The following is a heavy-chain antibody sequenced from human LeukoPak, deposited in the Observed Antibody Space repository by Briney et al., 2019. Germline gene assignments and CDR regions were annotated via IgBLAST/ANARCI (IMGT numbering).Heavy chain of an antibody. Sequence: SETLSLTCTVSGGSISSSYWSWIRQPPGKGLEWIGYIYYSGSTNYNPSLKSRVTISVDTSKNQFSLKLSSVTAADTAVYYCARDTYDFWSGYSKRYFDYWGQGTLVTVSS. CDR1: GGSISSSY. CDR3: ARDTYDFWSGYSKRYFDY. D-gene: IGHD3-3*01. V-gene: IGHV4-59*12. CDR2: IYYSGST. J-gene: IGHJ4*02.